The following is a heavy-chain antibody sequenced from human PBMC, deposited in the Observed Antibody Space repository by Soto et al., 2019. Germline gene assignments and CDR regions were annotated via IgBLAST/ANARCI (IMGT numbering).Heavy chain of an antibody. V-gene: IGHV5-10-1*01. D-gene: IGHD3-22*01. Sequence: GESLKISCNVSGYSFTTFWISWGRQMPEKGREGRGRFNPAYSFTNYSPSFQGHVTISVDKSINTAYLQWSSLKASDTAISYCARHLYDNRNYLDALDVWRQGTMVTVSS. CDR1: GYSFTTFW. CDR3: ARHLYDNRNYLDALDV. J-gene: IGHJ3*01. CDR2: FNPAYSFT.